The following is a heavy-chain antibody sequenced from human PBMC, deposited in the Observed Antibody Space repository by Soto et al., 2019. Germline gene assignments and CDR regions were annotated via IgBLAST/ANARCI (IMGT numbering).Heavy chain of an antibody. D-gene: IGHD2-15*01. CDR3: ARVGVVTRDAFDI. J-gene: IGHJ3*02. V-gene: IGHV1-69*01. CDR1: GGPFSSYA. Sequence: QVKLVQSGAEVKTPGSSVKVSCKASGGPFSSYAISWVRQAPGQGLEWMGGIIPIFGTANYAQKVQGRVTITADESTSTAYMELSSLRSEDTAVYYCARVGVVTRDAFDIWGQGTMVTVSS. CDR2: IIPIFGTA.